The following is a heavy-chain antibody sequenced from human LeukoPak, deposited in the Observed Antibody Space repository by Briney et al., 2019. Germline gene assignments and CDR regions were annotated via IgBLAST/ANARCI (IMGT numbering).Heavy chain of an antibody. J-gene: IGHJ5*02. CDR2: IYYSGST. CDR3: ARRWRSSWLGWFDP. D-gene: IGHD6-13*01. Sequence: PSETLSLTCTVSGGSISSSSYYWGWIRQPPGKGLEWIGSIYYSGSTYYNPSLKSRVTISVDTSKNQFSLKLSSVTAADTAVYYCARRWRSSWLGWFDPWGQGTLVTVSS. CDR1: GGSISSSSYY. V-gene: IGHV4-39*01.